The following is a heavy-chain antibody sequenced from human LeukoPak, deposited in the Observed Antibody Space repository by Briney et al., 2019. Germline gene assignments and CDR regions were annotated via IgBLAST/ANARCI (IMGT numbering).Heavy chain of an antibody. Sequence: SETLSLTYTVSCGSISSGYYYCSWIRQPPGKGLEWIGYIYYSGTTYYNPSLESRVHISVDTSKNQFSLKLSSVTAADTAVYYCARAGSDIVVVPAATKGYWYFDLWGRGTLVTVSS. D-gene: IGHD2-2*01. V-gene: IGHV4-30-4*01. CDR3: ARAGSDIVVVPAATKGYWYFDL. J-gene: IGHJ2*01. CDR1: CGSISSGYYY. CDR2: IYYSGTT.